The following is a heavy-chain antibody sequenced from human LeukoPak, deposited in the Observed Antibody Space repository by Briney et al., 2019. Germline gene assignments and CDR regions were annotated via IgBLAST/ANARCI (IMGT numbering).Heavy chain of an antibody. J-gene: IGHJ4*02. V-gene: IGHV1-8*03. CDR2: MNLKSGYT. Sequence: GASVKVSCKASGYTFTTYDINWVRQATGQGLEWMGWMNLKSGYTGYAQEFQGRVTITSDTSTSTVYMELGSLRSDDTAVYYCARVAGCIDYWGQGTLVTVSS. CDR1: GYTFTTYD. D-gene: IGHD6-19*01. CDR3: ARVAGCIDY.